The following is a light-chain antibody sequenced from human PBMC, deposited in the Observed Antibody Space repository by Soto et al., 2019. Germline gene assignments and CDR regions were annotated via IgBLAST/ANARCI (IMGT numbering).Light chain of an antibody. CDR1: SSNIGGYNV. V-gene: IGLV2-23*01. CDR2: EGI. Sequence: QSVLTQPASVSGSPGQSITISCSGTSSNIGGYNVVSWYQQHPGKAPKVIVYEGIKRPSGVSDRFSGSTSGSTASLTISGLQAEDEAEYYCCSYVGATTYVFGSGTKSTVL. CDR3: CSYVGATTYV. J-gene: IGLJ1*01.